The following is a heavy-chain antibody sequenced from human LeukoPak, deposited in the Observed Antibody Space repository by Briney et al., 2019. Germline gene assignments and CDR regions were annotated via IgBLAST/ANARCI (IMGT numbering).Heavy chain of an antibody. V-gene: IGHV4-34*01. CDR2: INHSGST. D-gene: IGHD5-12*01. CDR3: AMEKWLRPIDY. Sequence: SETLSLTCAVYGGSFSGYYGSWIRQPPGKGLEWIGEINHSGSTNYNPSLKSRVTISVDTSKNQFSLKLSSVTAADTAVYYCAMEKWLRPIDYWGQGTLVTVSS. J-gene: IGHJ4*02. CDR1: GGSFSGYY.